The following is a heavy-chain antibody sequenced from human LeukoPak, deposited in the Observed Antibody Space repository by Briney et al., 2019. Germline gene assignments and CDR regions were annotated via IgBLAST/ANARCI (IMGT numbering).Heavy chain of an antibody. V-gene: IGHV1-18*01. Sequence: VASVKVSCKASGYTFTSYGISWVRQAPGQGLEWMGWISAYNGNTNYAQKLQGRVTMTTDTSTSTAYMELRSLRSDDTAVYYCARDLFARRITIFGVVPGYWGQGTLVTVSS. CDR3: ARDLFARRITIFGVVPGY. J-gene: IGHJ4*02. CDR2: ISAYNGNT. CDR1: GYTFTSYG. D-gene: IGHD3-3*01.